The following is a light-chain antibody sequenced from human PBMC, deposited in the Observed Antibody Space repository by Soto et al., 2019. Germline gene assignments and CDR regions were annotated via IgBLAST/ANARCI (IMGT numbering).Light chain of an antibody. Sequence: QSALTQPASVSGSLGQSITISCTGTSSDVGGYNYVSWYQQHPGKDPKVVIFEVTYRPSGVSSRFSGSKSGNTASLTVSGLQAEDEGDYYCSSYTSSSTLVVFGGGTKLTVL. CDR3: SSYTSSSTLVV. CDR2: EVT. CDR1: SSDVGGYNY. V-gene: IGLV2-14*01. J-gene: IGLJ2*01.